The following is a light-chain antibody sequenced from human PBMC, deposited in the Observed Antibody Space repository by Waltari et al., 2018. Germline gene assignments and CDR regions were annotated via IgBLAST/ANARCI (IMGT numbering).Light chain of an antibody. Sequence: DVQMTQYPSTLSASVGDRVTITCRASPSISTGLAWYQQKAGKAPKVLIYKASSLESGVPSRFSGSGSGTEFTLTISSLQPDDFATYYCQQYNSVLWTFGQGTKVEIK. CDR2: KAS. V-gene: IGKV1-5*03. CDR3: QQYNSVLWT. CDR1: PSISTG. J-gene: IGKJ1*01.